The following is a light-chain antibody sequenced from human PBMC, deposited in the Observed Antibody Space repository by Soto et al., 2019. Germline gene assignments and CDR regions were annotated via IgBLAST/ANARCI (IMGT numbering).Light chain of an antibody. CDR3: CSHAGSYTYV. J-gene: IGLJ1*01. CDR1: SSDVGGYNY. V-gene: IGLV2-11*01. Sequence: QSVLTQPRSVSGSPGQSVTISCTGTSSDVGGYNYVSWYQQHPGRAPKVMIYDVSKRPSGVPDRFSGSKSGNTASLTISGLQAADEADYYCCSHAGSYTYVFGTGTKVTVL. CDR2: DVS.